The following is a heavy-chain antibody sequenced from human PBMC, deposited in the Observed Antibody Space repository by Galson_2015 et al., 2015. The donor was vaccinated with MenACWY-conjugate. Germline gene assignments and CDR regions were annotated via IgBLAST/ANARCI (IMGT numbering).Heavy chain of an antibody. CDR1: GFTFSNYW. J-gene: IGHJ3*01. D-gene: IGHD3-22*01. Sequence: SLRLSCAASGFTFSNYWMHWVRQGPGKGLEWVSRIDSVGGRITYADSVKGRFTISRDNAKNTLYLQMNSLRAEDTAVYYCSRGGVDELSSVGGNSDFWGQGTMVTVSS. CDR3: SRGGVDELSSVGGNSDF. V-gene: IGHV3-74*01. CDR2: IDSVGGRI.